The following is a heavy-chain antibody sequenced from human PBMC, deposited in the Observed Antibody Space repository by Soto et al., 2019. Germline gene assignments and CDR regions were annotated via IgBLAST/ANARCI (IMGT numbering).Heavy chain of an antibody. CDR3: ARDADYGGSRGGMDV. CDR1: GGSLNNADYF. Sequence: QVHLEESGPGLVKPSETLSLICTVSGGSLNNADYFWSWIRHHPENGLEWIGYIYYSGSTRYNPSFKTRAPLSIDTSKNQFSLRLKSVTVADTAVYFCARDADYGGSRGGMDVWGRGTTVTVSS. J-gene: IGHJ6*02. V-gene: IGHV4-31*03. CDR2: IYYSGST. D-gene: IGHD4-17*01.